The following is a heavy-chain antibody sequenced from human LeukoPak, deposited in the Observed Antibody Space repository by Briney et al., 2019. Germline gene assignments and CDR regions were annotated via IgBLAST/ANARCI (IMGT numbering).Heavy chain of an antibody. Sequence: GGSLRLSCAASGFTFSSYSMNWVRQAPGKGLEWVSGINWNGGSTGYADSVKGRFTISRDNAKNSLYLQMNSLRAKDTALYHCARAQLSYDILTGYENDAFDIWGQGTMVTVSS. D-gene: IGHD3-9*01. CDR3: ARAQLSYDILTGYENDAFDI. CDR2: INWNGGST. V-gene: IGHV3-20*01. CDR1: GFTFSSYS. J-gene: IGHJ3*02.